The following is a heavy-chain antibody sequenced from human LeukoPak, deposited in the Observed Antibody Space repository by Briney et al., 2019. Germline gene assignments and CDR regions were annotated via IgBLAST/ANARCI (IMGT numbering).Heavy chain of an antibody. CDR1: GFTFSSYR. J-gene: IGHJ3*02. V-gene: IGHV3-7*01. CDR2: IKQDGSEK. D-gene: IGHD3-22*01. Sequence: GGSLRLSCAASGFTFSSYRMSWLRQAPGKGLEWVANIKQDGSEKYYVDSVKGRFTISRDNAKNSLYLQMNSLRAEDTAVYYCARKDSRNAPFAFDIWGQGTMVTVSS. CDR3: ARKDSRNAPFAFDI.